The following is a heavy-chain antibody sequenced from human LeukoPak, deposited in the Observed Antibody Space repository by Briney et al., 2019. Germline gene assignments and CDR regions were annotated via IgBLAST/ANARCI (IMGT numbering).Heavy chain of an antibody. CDR3: ATSIAARPGVRDNDPFDL. CDR1: RFSFIIYA. D-gene: IGHD6-6*01. V-gene: IGHV3-23*01. Sequence: GGSLRLSCTASRFSFIIYAMNGVRQAPGKGVEGVSGISDRGGTTNYAYAVNGRFNISRDNSKNTLYVQINNLRATDTAVYYCATSIAARPGVRDNDPFDLWGQGTMVRVS. CDR2: ISDRGGTT. J-gene: IGHJ3*01.